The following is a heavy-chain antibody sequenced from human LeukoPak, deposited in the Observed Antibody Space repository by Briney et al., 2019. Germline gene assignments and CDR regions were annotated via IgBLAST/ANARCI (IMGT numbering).Heavy chain of an antibody. CDR3: VREGNELLSKNFDY. J-gene: IGHJ4*02. V-gene: IGHV1-2*02. CDR2: INPHSGVT. Sequence: GASAKVSCKASGFTFTVYYIHWVRQAPGQGLEWMGYINPHSGVTNSPQKFRGRVTMTTDTSISAAYMELSSLISDDTAMYYCVREGNELLSKNFDYWGQGTLVTVSS. CDR1: GFTFTVYY. D-gene: IGHD2-21*02.